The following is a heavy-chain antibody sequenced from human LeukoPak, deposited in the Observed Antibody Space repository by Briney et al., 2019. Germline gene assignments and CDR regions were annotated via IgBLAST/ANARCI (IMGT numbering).Heavy chain of an antibody. D-gene: IGHD3-10*01. J-gene: IGHJ4*02. CDR2: IYSGGRT. Sequence: PGGPLRLSCAASGFTVSSNYMSWVRQAPGKGLEWVSDIYSGGRTYYAASVNGRFTKSRDNSKNTLYLQMNSLRAEDTAVYYCASRNGSGSYYNVKIFAIQFYYWGEGTLVTVSS. CDR1: GFTVSSNY. V-gene: IGHV3-53*01. CDR3: ASRNGSGSYYNVKIFAIQFYY.